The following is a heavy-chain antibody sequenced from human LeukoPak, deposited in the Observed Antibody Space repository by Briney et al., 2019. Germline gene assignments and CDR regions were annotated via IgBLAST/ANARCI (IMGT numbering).Heavy chain of an antibody. J-gene: IGHJ4*02. CDR3: ARVGYYYDSSGYADY. D-gene: IGHD3-22*01. CDR2: IYTSGST. V-gene: IGHV4-4*07. Sequence: PSETLSLTXTVSGGSISSYYWSWIRQPAGKGLEWIGRIYTSGSTNYNPSLKSRVTMSVDTSKNQFSLKLSSVTAADTAVYYCARVGYYYDSSGYADYWGQGTLVTVSS. CDR1: GGSISSYY.